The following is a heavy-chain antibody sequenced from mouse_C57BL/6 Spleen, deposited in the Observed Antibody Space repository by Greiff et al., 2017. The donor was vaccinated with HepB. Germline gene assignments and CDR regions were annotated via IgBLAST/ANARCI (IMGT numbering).Heavy chain of an antibody. D-gene: IGHD3-2*02. V-gene: IGHV1-7*01. J-gene: IGHJ4*01. CDR3: ARGSGYGSFAMDY. Sequence: VQLQQSGAELATPGASVKLSCKASGYTFTSYWMHWVKQRPGQGLEWIGYITPSSGYTKYNQKFKDKATLTADNSSSTAYMQLSSLTYEDSAVYYWARGSGYGSFAMDYWGQGTAVSVSA. CDR2: ITPSSGYT. CDR1: GYTFTSYW.